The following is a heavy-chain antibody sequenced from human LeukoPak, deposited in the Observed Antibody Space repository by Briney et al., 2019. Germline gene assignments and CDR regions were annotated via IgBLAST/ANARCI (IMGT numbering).Heavy chain of an antibody. V-gene: IGHV3-74*01. J-gene: IGHJ4*02. CDR3: AVKGGYNDLDAPFDY. Sequence: AGGSLRLSCAASGFTFSRYWMPWVRQAPGKGLEWVSRVNGDGSTTTYADSVKGRFTISRDNARNTLYLQMNSLRVEDTAVYYCAVKGGYNDLDAPFDYWGPGTLVTVSS. CDR1: GFTFSRYW. CDR2: VNGDGSTT. D-gene: IGHD5-12*01.